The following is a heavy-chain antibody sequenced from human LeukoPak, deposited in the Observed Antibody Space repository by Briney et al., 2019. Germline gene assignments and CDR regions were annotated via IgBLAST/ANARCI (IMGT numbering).Heavy chain of an antibody. J-gene: IGHJ4*02. Sequence: PSETLSLTCAVYGGSFSGYYWSWIRQPPGKGLEWIGEINHSGSTNYNPSLKSRVTISVDTSKNQFSLKLSSVTAADTAVYYCARSIFGPRDYWGQGTLVTVSS. D-gene: IGHD3-9*01. CDR3: ARSIFGPRDY. V-gene: IGHV4-34*01. CDR1: GGSFSGYY. CDR2: INHSGST.